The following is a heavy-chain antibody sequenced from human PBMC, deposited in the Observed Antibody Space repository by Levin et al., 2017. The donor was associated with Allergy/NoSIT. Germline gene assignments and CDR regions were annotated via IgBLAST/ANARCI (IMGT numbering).Heavy chain of an antibody. V-gene: IGHV4-34*01. J-gene: IGHJ5*02. D-gene: IGHD3-10*01. CDR1: GGSFSGYY. CDR3: ARGTYYYGSGSYRVYNWFDP. Sequence: GSLRLSCAVYGGSFSGYYWSWIRQPPGKGLEWIGEINHSGSTNYNPSLKSRVTISVDTSKNQFSLKLSSVTAADTAVYYCARGTYYYGSGSYRVYNWFDPWGQGTLVTVSS. CDR2: INHSGST.